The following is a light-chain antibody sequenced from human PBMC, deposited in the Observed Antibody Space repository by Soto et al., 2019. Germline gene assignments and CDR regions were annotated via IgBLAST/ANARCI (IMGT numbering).Light chain of an antibody. CDR3: QSYDSSLSGSRV. CDR2: ANI. Sequence: QSVLTQPPSVSGAPGQRVTISCTGSSSNIGAGYDVHWYQQLPGTAPKLLIYANINRPSGVPDRFSGSKSGTSASLTITGLQAEDEADYYCQSYDSSLSGSRVFGTGTKATVL. CDR1: SSNIGAGYD. J-gene: IGLJ1*01. V-gene: IGLV1-40*01.